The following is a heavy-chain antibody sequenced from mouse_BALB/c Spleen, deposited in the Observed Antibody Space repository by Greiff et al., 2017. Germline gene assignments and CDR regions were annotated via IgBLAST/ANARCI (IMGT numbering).Heavy chain of an antibody. CDR1: GFTFSSYG. CDR2: INSNGGST. Sequence: EVKLLESGGGLVQPGGSLKLSCAASGFTFSSYGMSWVRQTPDKRLELVATINSNGGSTYYPDSVKGRFTISRDNAKNTLYLQMSSLKSEDTAMYYCARDGYVRYFDVWGAGTTVTVSS. J-gene: IGHJ1*01. V-gene: IGHV5-6-3*01. D-gene: IGHD1-2*01. CDR3: ARDGYVRYFDV.